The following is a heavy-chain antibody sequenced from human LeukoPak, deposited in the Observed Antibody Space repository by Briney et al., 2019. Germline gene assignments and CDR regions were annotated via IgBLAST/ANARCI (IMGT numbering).Heavy chain of an antibody. Sequence: PSETLSLTCTISGDSMTGYYWSWFRQPPGKGLEWIGYIYYSESTAYSPSLKSRVTISVDTSKNLFSLNLNSVSAADTAIYFCGRGGWSVDYWGRGTLVTVSS. V-gene: IGHV4-59*01. CDR1: GDSMTGYY. D-gene: IGHD6-19*01. J-gene: IGHJ4*02. CDR2: IYYSEST. CDR3: GRGGWSVDY.